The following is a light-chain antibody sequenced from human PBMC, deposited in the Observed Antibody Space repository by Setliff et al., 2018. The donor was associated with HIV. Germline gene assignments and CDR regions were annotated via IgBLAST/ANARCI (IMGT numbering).Light chain of an antibody. CDR3: QAWDSSSAYV. CDR2: QDD. Sequence: SYELTQPPSVSVSPGQTATITCSGDKLGDKYACWYQQKPGQSPVLVIYQDDKRPSGTPERFSGSNSGNTATLTISANQAMDEADYYCQAWDSSSAYVFGPGTKVTVL. CDR1: KLGDKY. J-gene: IGLJ1*01. V-gene: IGLV3-1*01.